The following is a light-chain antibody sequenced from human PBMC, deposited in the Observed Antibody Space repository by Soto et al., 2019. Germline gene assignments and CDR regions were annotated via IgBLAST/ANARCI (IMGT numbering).Light chain of an antibody. CDR2: QTS. CDR1: QYINTR. Sequence: EIVLTQSPATLSSFPGDRVTLSCRASQYINTRLAWYQHRPGQAPRRLIYQTSIRAAGIPARFSASGSGTDFTLTSSDVQPEDFARYYCHQRQSWPRTFGQGTKVDI. V-gene: IGKV3-11*01. J-gene: IGKJ1*01. CDR3: HQRQSWPRT.